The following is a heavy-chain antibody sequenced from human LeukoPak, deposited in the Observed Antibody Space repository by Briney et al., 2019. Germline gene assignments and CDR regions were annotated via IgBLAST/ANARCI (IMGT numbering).Heavy chain of an antibody. D-gene: IGHD6-6*01. V-gene: IGHV1-69*04. CDR1: GGTFSSYA. Sequence: ASVKVSCKASGGTFSSYAISWVRQAPGQGLEWMGRIIPILGIANYAQKFQGRVTITADKSTSTAYMELSSLRSEDTAVYYCAKDQGKIAALDYWGQGTLVTVSS. CDR2: IIPILGIA. J-gene: IGHJ4*02. CDR3: AKDQGKIAALDY.